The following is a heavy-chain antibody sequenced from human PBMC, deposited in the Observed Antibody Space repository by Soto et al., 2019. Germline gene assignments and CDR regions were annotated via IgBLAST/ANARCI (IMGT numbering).Heavy chain of an antibody. V-gene: IGHV4-34*01. J-gene: IGHJ4*02. D-gene: IGHD5-18*01. CDR2: INHSGST. Sequence: SETLSLTCAVHGGSFSGYYWDWIRQPPGKGLEWIGEINHSGSTNYDPSLKSRVTISVDTSKNQFSLKLSSVTAADTAVYYCARRMDTAMVTAENYYFDYWGQGTLVTVSS. CDR1: GGSFSGYY. CDR3: ARRMDTAMVTAENYYFDY.